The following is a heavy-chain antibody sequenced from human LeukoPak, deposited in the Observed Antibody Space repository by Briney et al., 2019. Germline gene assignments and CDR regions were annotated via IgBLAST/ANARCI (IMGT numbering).Heavy chain of an antibody. CDR3: ARIQGNGDYRDY. J-gene: IGHJ4*02. CDR1: GYTFTGYY. CDR2: ISPDSGGT. V-gene: IGHV1-2*02. Sequence: GASVKVSCKASGYTFTGYYIHWVRQAPGQGLEWMGWISPDSGGTNYAQKFQGRVTMTRDTSISTAYMELRTLTSDDTAVYYSARIQGNGDYRDYWGQGTLVTVSS. D-gene: IGHD4-17*01.